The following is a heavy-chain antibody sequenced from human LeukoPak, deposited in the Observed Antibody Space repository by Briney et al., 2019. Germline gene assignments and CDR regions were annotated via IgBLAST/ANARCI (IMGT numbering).Heavy chain of an antibody. Sequence: GSLRLSCAASGFTFSSYWMSWVRQAPGKGLEWIGSIYYSGSTYYNPSLKSRVTISVDTSKNQFSLKLSSVTAADTAVYYCARRYYYGSGSYYNGSTLDYWGQGTLVTVSS. V-gene: IGHV4-39*01. CDR1: GFTFSSYW. CDR3: ARRYYYGSGSYYNGSTLDY. CDR2: IYYSGST. D-gene: IGHD3-10*01. J-gene: IGHJ4*02.